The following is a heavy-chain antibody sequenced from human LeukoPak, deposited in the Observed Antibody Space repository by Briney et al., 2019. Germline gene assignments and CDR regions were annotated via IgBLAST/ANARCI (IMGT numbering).Heavy chain of an antibody. V-gene: IGHV4-59*08. CDR1: GGSVSSYY. D-gene: IGHD1-14*01. CDR3: ARHGTISSESYFDY. Sequence: SPSETLSLTCSVSGGSVSSYYWSWIRQSPGKGLEWIGYIHNSGRTYYNPSLKSRVTGFVDTSKNQVSLRLSSVTAADTAVYYCARHGTISSESYFDYWGQGALVTVSS. CDR2: IHNSGRT. J-gene: IGHJ4*02.